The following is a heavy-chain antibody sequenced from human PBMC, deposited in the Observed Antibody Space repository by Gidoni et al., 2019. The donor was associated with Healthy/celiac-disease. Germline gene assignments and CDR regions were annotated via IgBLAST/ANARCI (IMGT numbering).Heavy chain of an antibody. CDR1: GFTFRSYA. CDR2: IRGIGGST. J-gene: IGHJ4*02. D-gene: IGHD5-18*01. Sequence: EVQLLESGGGLVQPGGSLRLSCAASGFTFRSYAMSWVRQPPGKGLEWVSAIRGIGGSTYYADSVKGRLTISRDNSKNKLYLKMNSLRAEDTAVYYCAKDGGGYSYGYFDYWGQGTLVTVSS. V-gene: IGHV3-23*01. CDR3: AKDGGGYSYGYFDY.